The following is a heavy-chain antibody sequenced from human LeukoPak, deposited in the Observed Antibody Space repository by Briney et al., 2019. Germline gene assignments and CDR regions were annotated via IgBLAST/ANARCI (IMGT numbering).Heavy chain of an antibody. J-gene: IGHJ4*02. D-gene: IGHD1-1*01. Sequence: SVPLCFTSSAYAFTGYYIHWVRQAPGQGLEWMGWINPYSGGTHYTQKFQGRVTMTRDSSITTDYMELSRLTSDDTAVYYCSRSKGNWNPGYWAQGSLVTVSS. V-gene: IGHV1-2*02. CDR3: SRSKGNWNPGY. CDR2: INPYSGGT. CDR1: AYAFTGYY.